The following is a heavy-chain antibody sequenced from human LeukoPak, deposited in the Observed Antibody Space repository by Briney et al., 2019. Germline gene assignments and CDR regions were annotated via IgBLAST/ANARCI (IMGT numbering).Heavy chain of an antibody. CDR1: GFTFSSYG. CDR2: IRFDGTNK. Sequence: GGSLRLSCAASGFTFSSYGMSWVRQAPGKGLEWVSSIRFDGTNKYYADSVKGRFTISRDNSKNTLYLQMNSLRAGDTAVYYCARDPYSGSYGDYYYYYMDVWGKGTTVTISS. D-gene: IGHD1-26*01. CDR3: ARDPYSGSYGDYYYYYMDV. J-gene: IGHJ6*03. V-gene: IGHV3-30*02.